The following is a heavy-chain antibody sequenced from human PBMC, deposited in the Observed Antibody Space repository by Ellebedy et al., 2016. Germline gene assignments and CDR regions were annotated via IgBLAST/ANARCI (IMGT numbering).Heavy chain of an antibody. CDR3: AKDLAMVVPYGMDV. CDR2: ISDSGGKT. J-gene: IGHJ6*02. Sequence: GESLKISCAASGFTFSNHAMNWVRQAPGKGLEWVSAISDSGGKTYYADSVKGRFTVSSDNSRNTLYLHMKSLRVEDTAVYYCAKDLAMVVPYGMDVWGQGTTVTVSS. D-gene: IGHD2-21*01. V-gene: IGHV3-23*01. CDR1: GFTFSNHA.